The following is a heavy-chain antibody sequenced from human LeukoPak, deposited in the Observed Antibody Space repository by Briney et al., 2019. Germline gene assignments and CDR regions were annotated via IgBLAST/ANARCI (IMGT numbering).Heavy chain of an antibody. J-gene: IGHJ5*02. CDR3: ARYRRIAAAGTGWFDP. D-gene: IGHD6-13*01. CDR1: GYSISSGYY. Sequence: SETLSLTCAVSGYSISSGYYWGWIRPPPGKGLEWIGSIYHSGSTYYNPSLKSRVTISVDTSKNQFSLKLSSVTAADTAVYYCARYRRIAAAGTGWFDPWGQGTLVTVSS. V-gene: IGHV4-38-2*01. CDR2: IYHSGST.